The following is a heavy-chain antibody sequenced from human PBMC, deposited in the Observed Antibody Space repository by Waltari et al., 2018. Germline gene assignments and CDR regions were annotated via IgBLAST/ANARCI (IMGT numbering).Heavy chain of an antibody. V-gene: IGHV4-34*01. CDR3: ARPLGGYDYVWGSYRYPFDY. CDR1: GGSFSGYY. Sequence: VQLQQWGAGLLKPSETLSLTCAVYGGSFSGYYWSWIRQPPGKGLEWIGEINHSGSTTTTPSLKSRVTISVDTSTNQFSLKLSSVTAADTAVYYCARPLGGYDYVWGSYRYPFDYWGQGTLVTVSS. D-gene: IGHD3-16*02. CDR2: INHSGST. J-gene: IGHJ4*02.